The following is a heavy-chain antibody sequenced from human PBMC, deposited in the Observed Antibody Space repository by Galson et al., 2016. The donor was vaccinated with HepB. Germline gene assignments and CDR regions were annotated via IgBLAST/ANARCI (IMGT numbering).Heavy chain of an antibody. V-gene: IGHV3-53*01. CDR3: ARSSGWYGYFQH. CDR1: GFTVSSNY. J-gene: IGHJ1*01. D-gene: IGHD6-19*01. Sequence: SLRLSCAASGFTVSSNYMSWVRQAPGKGLEWVSVIYSAGGTFYADSVKGRFSISRDNSKNTVYLQMNSLRAEDTAVYYCARSSGWYGYFQHWGQGTLATVSS. CDR2: IYSAGGT.